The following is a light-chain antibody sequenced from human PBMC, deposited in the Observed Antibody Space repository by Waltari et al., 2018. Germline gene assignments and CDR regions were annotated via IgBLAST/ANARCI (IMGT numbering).Light chain of an antibody. Sequence: QSVLTQSPSASGTPGQSVTISCSGSRPNIGTNGVNWYQHLPGTAPKLLIYNNHRRPSGVADRFSGSKSGTSASLAMSGLQSEDEGDYYCSTWDDSLNGWVFGGGTKLTVL. CDR1: RPNIGTNG. V-gene: IGLV1-44*01. CDR3: STWDDSLNGWV. J-gene: IGLJ3*02. CDR2: NNH.